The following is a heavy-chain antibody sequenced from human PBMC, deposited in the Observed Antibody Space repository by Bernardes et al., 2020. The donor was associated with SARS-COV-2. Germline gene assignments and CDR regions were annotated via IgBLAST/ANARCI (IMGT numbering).Heavy chain of an antibody. CDR2: ISGSGSAT. D-gene: IGHD4-17*01. CDR3: ARADYELDL. Sequence: SCASSGFNFSGYAMTWVRQGPGKGLEWVSAISGSGSATYYTESVKGRFTISRDNSKNTLFLQMNSLRAEDTALYFCARADYELDLWGQGTLVTVSS. V-gene: IGHV3-23*01. J-gene: IGHJ5*02. CDR1: GFNFSGYA.